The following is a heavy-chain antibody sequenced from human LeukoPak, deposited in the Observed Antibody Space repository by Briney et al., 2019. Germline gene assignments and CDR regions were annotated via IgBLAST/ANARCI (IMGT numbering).Heavy chain of an antibody. J-gene: IGHJ4*02. CDR1: GVTFSNYA. V-gene: IGHV1-69*05. CDR3: ARRPVDTAMVSDY. CDR2: IIPIFGTA. D-gene: IGHD5-18*01. Sequence: SVKVSCKASGVTFSNYAISWVRQAPGQGLEWMGGIIPIFGTANYAQKFQGRVTITTDESSTTAYMELSSLRSEDTAVYYCARRPVDTAMVSDYWGQGTLVTVSS.